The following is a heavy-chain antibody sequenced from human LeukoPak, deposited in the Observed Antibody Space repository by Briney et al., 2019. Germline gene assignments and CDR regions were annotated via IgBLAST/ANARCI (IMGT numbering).Heavy chain of an antibody. D-gene: IGHD2-2*02. Sequence: GGSLRLSCAASGFTFSSYSMNWVRQAPGKGLEWVSYISSSSSTIYYADSVKGRFTISRDNAKNSLYLQMNSLRAEDTAVYYCARVDCSSTSCYTGDYYYYYYMDVWGKGTTVTASS. CDR3: ARVDCSSTSCYTGDYYYYYYMDV. J-gene: IGHJ6*03. CDR2: ISSSSSTI. V-gene: IGHV3-48*01. CDR1: GFTFSSYS.